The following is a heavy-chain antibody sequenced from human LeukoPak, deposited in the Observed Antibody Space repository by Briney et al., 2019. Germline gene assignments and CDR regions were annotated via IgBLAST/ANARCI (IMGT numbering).Heavy chain of an antibody. Sequence: SKTLSLTCAVYGGSFSGYYWSWIRQPPGKGLEWIGEINHSGSTNYNPSLKSRVTISVDTSKNQFSLKLSSVTAADTAVYYCARGEYSGSTYYFDYWGQGTLVTVSS. V-gene: IGHV4-34*01. J-gene: IGHJ4*02. CDR1: GGSFSGYY. CDR3: ARGEYSGSTYYFDY. CDR2: INHSGST. D-gene: IGHD1-26*01.